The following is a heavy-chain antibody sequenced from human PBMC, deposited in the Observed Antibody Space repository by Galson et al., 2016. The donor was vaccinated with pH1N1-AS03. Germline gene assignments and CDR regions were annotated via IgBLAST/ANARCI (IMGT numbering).Heavy chain of an antibody. D-gene: IGHD2/OR15-2a*01. CDR3: AKDLHFYDSYYLDY. CDR1: GFMVSSES. Sequence: SLRLACGACGFMVSSESMDCGGQWPGKCVWGVVIMSYDGSTKYYTDSVRDRFTISRDNSKKTLYLHMSSLRAEDTAVYYCAKDLHFYDSYYLDYWG. J-gene: IGHJ4*01. CDR2: MSYDGSTK. V-gene: IGHV3-30*18.